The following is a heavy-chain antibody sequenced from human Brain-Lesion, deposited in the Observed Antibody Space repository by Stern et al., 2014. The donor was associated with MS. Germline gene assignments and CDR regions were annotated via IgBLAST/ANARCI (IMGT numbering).Heavy chain of an antibody. Sequence: QVQLVQSGGGLVKPGGSLRLSCAASGFRFSDYYMAWVRQAPGKGLEWVSYITGSGDITNYADSVKGRFTISRDNAKNSLHLQMNSLRAEDTAVYYCEKNHYGLDYWGQGALVTVSS. J-gene: IGHJ4*02. CDR2: ITGSGDIT. CDR3: EKNHYGLDY. D-gene: IGHD3-10*01. V-gene: IGHV3-11*01. CDR1: GFRFSDYY.